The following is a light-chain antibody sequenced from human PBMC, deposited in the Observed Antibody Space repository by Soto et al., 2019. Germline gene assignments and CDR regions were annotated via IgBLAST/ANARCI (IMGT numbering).Light chain of an antibody. Sequence: EIVMTQSPATLSVSPGERATLSCRASQSVSSNLAWYQQKAGQAPWLLIYGASTRATGIPARFSGSGSGTEFTLTISSLQSEDFAVYYCQQYNNYPLTFGGGTKVEIK. V-gene: IGKV3-15*01. J-gene: IGKJ4*01. CDR2: GAS. CDR3: QQYNNYPLT. CDR1: QSVSSN.